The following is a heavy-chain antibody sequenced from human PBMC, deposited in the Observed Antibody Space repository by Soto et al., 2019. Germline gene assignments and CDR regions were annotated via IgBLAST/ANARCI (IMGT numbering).Heavy chain of an antibody. CDR2: IHYSGST. CDR3: ASLTYSDILTGYQYDMDV. CDR1: GGSIRSYD. Sequence: PSETLSLTCTVSGGSIRSYDCNWIRQPPGKGLEWIGYIHYSGSTNYNPSLKSRVTISVDTSKNQLSLKLNSVTAADTAVYYCASLTYSDILTGYQYDMDVWGQGTTVTVSS. V-gene: IGHV4-59*01. J-gene: IGHJ6*02. D-gene: IGHD3-9*01.